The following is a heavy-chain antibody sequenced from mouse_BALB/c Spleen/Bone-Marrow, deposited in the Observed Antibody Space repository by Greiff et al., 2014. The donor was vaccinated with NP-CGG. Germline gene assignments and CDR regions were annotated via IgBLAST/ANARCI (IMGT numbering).Heavy chain of an antibody. Sequence: VHVKQSGGGLVKPGGSLKLSCAASGFTFSGYAMSWVRQTPEKRLEWVETISSGGSYTYYPDSVKGRFTISRDNAKNTLYLQMSSLRSEDTAMYYCASLTGRDYWGQGTTLTVSA. J-gene: IGHJ2*01. CDR2: ISSGGSYT. V-gene: IGHV5-9-3*01. CDR1: GFTFSGYA. CDR3: ASLTGRDY. D-gene: IGHD4-1*01.